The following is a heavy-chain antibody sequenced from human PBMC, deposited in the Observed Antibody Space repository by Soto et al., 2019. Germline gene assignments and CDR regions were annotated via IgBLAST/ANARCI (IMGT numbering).Heavy chain of an antibody. Sequence: QITVKESGPALVKPTQTLTLTCTFSGLAFSTADRAVGWIRQAPGKALDWLALIDGDDNKRSSPSLKNRLTIATATSKNPVVLPMTDMDPVDTATYPRTHGRTTGKTSFFEYWGQGPLVTVSA. CDR3: THGRTTGKTSFFEY. CDR1: GLAFSTADRA. V-gene: IGHV2-5*02. J-gene: IGHJ4*02. CDR2: IDGDDNK. D-gene: IGHD1-1*01.